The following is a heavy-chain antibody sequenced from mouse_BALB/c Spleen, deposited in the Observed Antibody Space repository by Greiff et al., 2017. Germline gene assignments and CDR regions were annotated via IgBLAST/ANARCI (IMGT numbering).Heavy chain of an antibody. Sequence: EVQLQESGPELVKPGASVKMSCKASGYTFTSYVMHWVKQKPGQGLEWIGYINPYNDGTKYNEKFKGKATLTSDKSSSTAYMELSSLTSEDSAVYYCARGELYDGYYYYAMDYWGQGTSVTVSS. D-gene: IGHD2-3*01. CDR2: INPYNDGT. CDR3: ARGELYDGYYYYAMDY. V-gene: IGHV1-14*01. CDR1: GYTFTSYV. J-gene: IGHJ4*01.